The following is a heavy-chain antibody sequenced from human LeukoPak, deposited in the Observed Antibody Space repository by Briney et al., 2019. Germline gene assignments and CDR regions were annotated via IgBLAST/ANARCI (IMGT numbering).Heavy chain of an antibody. CDR3: ARGGRWELPRPYAFDI. D-gene: IGHD1-26*01. V-gene: IGHV1-18*04. CDR2: ISAYNGHT. J-gene: IGHJ3*02. Sequence: ASVKVSCKASGYTFINNWMHWVRQAPGQGLEWMGWISAYNGHTNYAQKLQGRVTMTTDTSTSTAYMELRSLRSDDTAVYYCARGGRWELPRPYAFDIWGQGTMVTVSS. CDR1: GYTFINNW.